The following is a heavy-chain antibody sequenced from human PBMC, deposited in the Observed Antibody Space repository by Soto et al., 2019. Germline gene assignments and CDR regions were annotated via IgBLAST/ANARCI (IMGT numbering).Heavy chain of an antibody. V-gene: IGHV1-18*01. D-gene: IGHD2-2*01. CDR3: ARVNIVVVPAAIRRYYFDY. CDR2: ISAYNGNT. J-gene: IGHJ4*02. Sequence: ASVKVSCKASGYTFTSYCISWVRQAPGQGREWMGWISAYNGNTNYAQKLQGRVTMTTDTSTSTAYMELRSLRSDDTAVYYCARVNIVVVPAAIRRYYFDYWGQGTLVTVSS. CDR1: GYTFTSYC.